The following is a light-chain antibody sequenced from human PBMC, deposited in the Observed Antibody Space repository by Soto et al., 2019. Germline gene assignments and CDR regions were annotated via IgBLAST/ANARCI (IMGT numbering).Light chain of an antibody. CDR3: QQYGSPPT. V-gene: IGKV3-20*01. CDR1: QSVSSSY. Sequence: ENGLTQSPGTLSLSPGERATLSCRSSQSVSSSYLAWYQKKPDQTHMLLIYDVSSRATGIPVRFSGSGSGTDFTLTINRLEPEDFAVYYCQQYGSPPTFGQGTKVEIK. J-gene: IGKJ1*01. CDR2: DVS.